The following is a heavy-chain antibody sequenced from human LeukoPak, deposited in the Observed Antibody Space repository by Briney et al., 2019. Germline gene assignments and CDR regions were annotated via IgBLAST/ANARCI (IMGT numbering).Heavy chain of an antibody. V-gene: IGHV3-48*01. CDR3: ARTGSQDSSGYYSSDY. D-gene: IGHD3-22*01. CDR2: ISSSSTI. Sequence: GSLRLSCAASGFTFSSYSMNWVRQAPGKGLEWVSYISSSSTIYYADSVKGRFTISRDNAKNSLYLQMNSLRAEDTAVYYCARTGSQDSSGYYSSDYWGQGTLVTVSS. J-gene: IGHJ4*02. CDR1: GFTFSSYS.